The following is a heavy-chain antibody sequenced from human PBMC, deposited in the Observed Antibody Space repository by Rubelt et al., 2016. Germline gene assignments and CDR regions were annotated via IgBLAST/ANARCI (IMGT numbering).Heavy chain of an antibody. Sequence: QVQLQQWGAGLLKPSETLSLTCAVYGESFSGHFWSWIRQPPGKGLEWIGSIYYSGSTYYNPSLKSRVTISVDTSTKQFSLKLRFVSAADTAVYYGARLETTVTKRSFDYWGQGTLVTVSS. D-gene: IGHD4-17*01. J-gene: IGHJ4*02. CDR2: IYYSGST. CDR3: ARLETTVTKRSFDY. V-gene: IGHV4-34*01. CDR1: GESFSGHF.